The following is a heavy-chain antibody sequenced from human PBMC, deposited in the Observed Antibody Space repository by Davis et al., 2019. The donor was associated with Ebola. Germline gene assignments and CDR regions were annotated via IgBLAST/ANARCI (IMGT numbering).Heavy chain of an antibody. CDR3: AVKYVVQGVSFDY. CDR1: GGSFSGYY. Sequence: PGGSLRLSCAVYGGSFSGYYWSWIRQPPGKGLEWIGEINHSGSTNYNPSLKSRVTISVDTSKNQFSLKLSSVTAADTAVYYCAVKYVVQGVSFDYWGQGTLVTVSS. CDR2: INHSGST. D-gene: IGHD3-10*01. V-gene: IGHV4-34*01. J-gene: IGHJ4*02.